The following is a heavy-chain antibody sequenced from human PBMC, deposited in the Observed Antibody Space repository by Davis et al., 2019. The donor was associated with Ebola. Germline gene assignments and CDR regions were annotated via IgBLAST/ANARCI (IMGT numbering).Heavy chain of an antibody. D-gene: IGHD3-9*01. Sequence: GGSLRLSCAASGFTFSDYYMSWIRQAPGKGLAWVSHISSRGSTKYYANSVKGRFTVSRDNTKDSLYLQIESLRAEDTAVYYCARDPPYYDILTGYYLSWFDPWGQGTLVTVSS. CDR1: GFTFSDYY. CDR3: ARDPPYYDILTGYYLSWFDP. J-gene: IGHJ5*02. CDR2: ISSRGSTK. V-gene: IGHV3-11*01.